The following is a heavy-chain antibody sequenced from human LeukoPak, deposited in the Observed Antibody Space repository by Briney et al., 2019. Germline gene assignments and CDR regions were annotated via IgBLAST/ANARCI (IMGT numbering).Heavy chain of an antibody. J-gene: IGHJ3*02. CDR1: GGTFSSYA. CDR2: IIPIFDTT. D-gene: IGHD2-2*01. V-gene: IGHV1-69*05. CDR3: ARDREQYCGSTNCYESNVFDI. Sequence: GASVKVSCKASGGTFSSYAISWVRQAPGQGLEWMGGIIPIFDTTYYAQKFQGRVAITTDESTTTSYMVLSSLRSEDTAVYYCARDREQYCGSTNCYESNVFDIWGQGTLVTVSS.